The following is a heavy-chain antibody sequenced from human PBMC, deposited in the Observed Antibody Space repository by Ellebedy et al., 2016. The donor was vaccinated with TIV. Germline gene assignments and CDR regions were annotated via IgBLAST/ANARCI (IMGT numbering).Heavy chain of an antibody. J-gene: IGHJ4*02. Sequence: GSLRLSCTVSGGSISSGPYYWGWIRQPPGKGLEWIGSIYYSGSTYYNPSLKSRVTISVDTSKNQFSLNLSSVTAADTAVYYCARGGESYYGSGSYFTHWGQGTLVTVSS. CDR3: ARGGESYYGSGSYFTH. D-gene: IGHD3-10*01. CDR2: IYYSGST. V-gene: IGHV4-39*07. CDR1: GGSISSGPYY.